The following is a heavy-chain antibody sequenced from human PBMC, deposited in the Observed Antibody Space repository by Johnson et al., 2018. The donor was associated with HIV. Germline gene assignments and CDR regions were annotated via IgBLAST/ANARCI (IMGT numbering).Heavy chain of an antibody. CDR1: GFTFSRYR. CDR2: INTDGSST. V-gene: IGHV3-74*01. CDR3: VRDLYSYEDAFDI. J-gene: IGHJ3*02. Sequence: VHLVESGGGLVQPGGSLRLSCAASGFTFSRYRMHCVRQAPGKGLVWVSRINTDGSSTFYADSVKGRFTISRDNAKNTLYLQMNSLRAEDTAVYYCVRDLYSYEDAFDIWGQGTMVTVSS. D-gene: IGHD5-18*01.